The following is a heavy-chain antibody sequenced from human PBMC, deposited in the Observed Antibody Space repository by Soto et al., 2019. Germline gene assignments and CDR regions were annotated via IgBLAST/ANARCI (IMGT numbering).Heavy chain of an antibody. Sequence: GGSLRLSCAASGFTFSSYDMHWVRQATGKGLEWVSAIGTAGDTYYPGSVKGRFTISRENAKNSLYLQMDSLRAEDTAVYYCARFSGIAVARGPHDAFDIWGQGTMVTVSS. CDR3: ARFSGIAVARGPHDAFDI. J-gene: IGHJ3*02. V-gene: IGHV3-13*01. CDR1: GFTFSSYD. D-gene: IGHD6-19*01. CDR2: IGTAGDT.